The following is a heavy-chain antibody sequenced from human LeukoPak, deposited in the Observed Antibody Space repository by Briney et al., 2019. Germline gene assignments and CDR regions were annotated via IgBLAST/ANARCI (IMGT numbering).Heavy chain of an antibody. Sequence: GGSLRLSCAASGFTYSNYAVSWVRQATGKGGEWVSYISGSGANTYYADSVKGRFTVSRDNSKNMLYLQVNSLRIDDTAVYYCAKDRNYHGSGRGEDYWGQGTLVTVSS. CDR3: AKDRNYHGSGRGEDY. V-gene: IGHV3-23*01. D-gene: IGHD3-10*01. CDR1: GFTYSNYA. J-gene: IGHJ4*02. CDR2: ISGSGANT.